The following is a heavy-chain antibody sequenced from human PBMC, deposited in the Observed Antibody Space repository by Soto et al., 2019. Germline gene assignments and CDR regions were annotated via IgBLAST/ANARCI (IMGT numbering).Heavy chain of an antibody. D-gene: IGHD3-10*01. CDR3: ASKFGDLLADAFDI. CDR1: NASISSRKW. CDR2: IYHSGSI. Sequence: SETLSLTCTVSNASISSRKWWTWVRQAPGKGLEWIGEIYHSGSINHNPSLKSRVTMSVDKSNNQFSLKMTSVPAADTSFFSCASKFGDLLADAFDIWAQRTVVTVSS. J-gene: IGHJ3*02. V-gene: IGHV4-4*02.